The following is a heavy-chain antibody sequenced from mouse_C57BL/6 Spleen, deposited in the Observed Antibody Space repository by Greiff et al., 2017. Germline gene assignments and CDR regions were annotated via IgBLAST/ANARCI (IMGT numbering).Heavy chain of an antibody. J-gene: IGHJ4*01. Sequence: EVKLVESGPGLVKPSQSLSLTCSVTGYSITSGYYWNWIRQFPGNKLEWMGYISYDGSNNYNPSLKNRISITRDTSKNQFFLKLNSVTTEDTATYYCARDSSSYYYAMDYWGQGTSVTVSS. D-gene: IGHD1-1*01. V-gene: IGHV3-6*01. CDR1: GYSITSGYY. CDR3: ARDSSSYYYAMDY. CDR2: ISYDGSN.